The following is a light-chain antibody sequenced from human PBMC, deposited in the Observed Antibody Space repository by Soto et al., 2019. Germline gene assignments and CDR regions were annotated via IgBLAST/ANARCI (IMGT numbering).Light chain of an antibody. J-gene: IGLJ7*01. CDR2: DNN. V-gene: IGLV1-51*01. Sequence: QSVLTQPPSVSESPGQKVTISCSGSSSNIGSNFVSWYQQFPGTAPKLLIYDNNKRPSGSPDRFSGSKSGTSATLGISGLPSGDEAEHDCGTWDSSLSAAVFGGGTQLTVL. CDR1: SSNIGSNF. CDR3: GTWDSSLSAAV.